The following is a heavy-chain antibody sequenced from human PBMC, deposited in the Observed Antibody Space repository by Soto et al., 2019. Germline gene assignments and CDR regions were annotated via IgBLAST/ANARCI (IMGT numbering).Heavy chain of an antibody. CDR1: GFSLTTRGVG. Sequence: QITLKESGPTLVKPTQTLTLTCTFSGFSLTTRGVGVGWIRQPPGKALECLALIYWDDDKRYSPSLQSRLSITKDTSKNQVVLTMTNVDPVDTATYYCAHIPHYHQYDWFDPRGQGTLLSLSA. V-gene: IGHV2-5*02. CDR3: AHIPHYHQYDWFDP. CDR2: IYWDDDK. D-gene: IGHD3-10*01. J-gene: IGHJ5*02.